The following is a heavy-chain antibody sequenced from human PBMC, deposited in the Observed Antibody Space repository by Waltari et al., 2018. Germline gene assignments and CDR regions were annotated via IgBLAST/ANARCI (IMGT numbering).Heavy chain of an antibody. V-gene: IGHV3-23*01. D-gene: IGHD4-17*01. CDR2: ISGSGGRT. J-gene: IGHJ4*02. Sequence: VQLLESGGGLVQSGGSLRLSCAASGFPFSRYAMNWVRQAPGKGVEWVSVISGSGGRTDYADSVKGRFTISRDNSKNTLYLQMNNLRVEDTAVYYCASSLYGDYTQIWGRVFDYWGQGTLVTVSS. CDR1: GFPFSRYA. CDR3: ASSLYGDYTQIWGRVFDY.